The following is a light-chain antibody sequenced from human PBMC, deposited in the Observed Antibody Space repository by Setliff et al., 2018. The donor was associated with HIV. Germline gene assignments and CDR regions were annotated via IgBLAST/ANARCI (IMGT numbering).Light chain of an antibody. CDR1: NSDVGSYNF. V-gene: IGLV2-23*02. J-gene: IGLJ1*01. CDR2: EVN. Sequence: QSVLTQPASVSGSPGQSITISCTGTNSDVGSYNFVSWYQLHPGKAPKLMIYEVNNRPPGVSNRFSGSKSGNTASLTISGLQAEDEADYYCCSYAGDTAFYVFGIGTKVTVL. CDR3: CSYAGDTAFYV.